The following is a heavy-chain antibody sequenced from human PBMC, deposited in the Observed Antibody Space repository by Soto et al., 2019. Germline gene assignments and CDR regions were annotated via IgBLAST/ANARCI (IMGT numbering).Heavy chain of an antibody. D-gene: IGHD3-10*01. V-gene: IGHV3-48*01. Sequence: EVQLVESGGGLVQPGGSLRLSCAASGFTFSSYSMNWVRQAPGKGLEWVSYISSSSSTIYYADSVKGRFTISRDNAKNSLYLQMNSLRAEDTAVYYWARDGGVGEPLRFDPWGQGTLVTVSS. CDR1: GFTFSSYS. CDR2: ISSSSSTI. J-gene: IGHJ5*02. CDR3: ARDGGVGEPLRFDP.